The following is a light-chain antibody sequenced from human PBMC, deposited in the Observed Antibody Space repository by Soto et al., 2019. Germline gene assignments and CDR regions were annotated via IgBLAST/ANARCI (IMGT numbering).Light chain of an antibody. V-gene: IGKV3-20*01. CDR1: QSVSSSY. Sequence: EIVLTQSPGTLSLSPGDRATLSCRASQSVSSSYLAWYQQNPGQAPRLLIYGASSRATGIPDRFSGSGSGTDFTLTISRLGPEDFSVYYCQQYGSSPPWTFGQGTKVEIK. CDR2: GAS. J-gene: IGKJ1*01. CDR3: QQYGSSPPWT.